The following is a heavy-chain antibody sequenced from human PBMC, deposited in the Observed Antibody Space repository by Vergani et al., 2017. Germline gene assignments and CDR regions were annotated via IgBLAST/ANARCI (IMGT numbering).Heavy chain of an antibody. CDR1: SHTFQTYG. CDR2: IRPYTGHT. Sequence: QVQLVQSGAELKKPGASVSVSCKGSSHTFQTYGISWVRQAPGKGLEWMAWIRPYTGHTIYAQKFQDIVTMTADTSTNTAYMELRSLRSDDTAVYFCERLAPANSEVTPTAFDVWGQGTMVTVSS. J-gene: IGHJ3*01. CDR3: ERLAPANSEVTPTAFDV. D-gene: IGHD1-1*01. V-gene: IGHV1-18*01.